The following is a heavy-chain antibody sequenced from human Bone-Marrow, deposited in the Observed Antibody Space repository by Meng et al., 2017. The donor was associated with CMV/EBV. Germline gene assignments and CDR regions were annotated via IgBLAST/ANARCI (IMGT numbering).Heavy chain of an antibody. CDR1: GGTFSYYY. CDR2: IYYSGST. J-gene: IGHJ6*02. D-gene: IGHD2-2*02. CDR3: ARGDCSSTSCYTPPYYYYGMDV. V-gene: IGHV4-34*01. Sequence: SETLSLTCAVYGGTFSYYYWSWIRQPPGKGLEWIGYIYYSGSTYYNPSLKSRVTISVDTSKNQFSLKLSSGTAADTAVYYCARGDCSSTSCYTPPYYYYGMDVWGQGNTVTVSS.